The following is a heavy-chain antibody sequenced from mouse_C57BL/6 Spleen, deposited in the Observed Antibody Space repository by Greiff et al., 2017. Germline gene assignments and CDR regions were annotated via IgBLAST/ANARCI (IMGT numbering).Heavy chain of an antibody. Sequence: EVKLVESGPGLVKPSQSLSLTCSVTGYSITSGYYWNWIRQFPGNKLEWMGYISYDGSNNYNPSLKNRISITRDTSKNQFFLKLNSVTTEDTATYYCANDGWFAYWGQGTLVTVSA. CDR2: ISYDGSN. J-gene: IGHJ3*01. D-gene: IGHD2-3*01. CDR1: GYSITSGYY. V-gene: IGHV3-6*01. CDR3: ANDGWFAY.